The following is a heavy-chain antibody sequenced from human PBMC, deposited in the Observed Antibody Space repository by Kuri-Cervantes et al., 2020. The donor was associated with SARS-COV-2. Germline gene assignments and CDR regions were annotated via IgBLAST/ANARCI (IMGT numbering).Heavy chain of an antibody. CDR2: IEQDGSGK. V-gene: IGHV3-7*03. Sequence: GESLKISCAVSGLTFSSYWMSWVRQAPGKGLEWVANIEQDGSGKYYVDSVRGRFTISRDNSKTPLYLQMNSLRAEDTAVYYCAKEYSSGYYYTFDSWGQGTLVTVSS. CDR3: AKEYSSGYYYTFDS. CDR1: GLTFSSYW. J-gene: IGHJ4*02. D-gene: IGHD3-22*01.